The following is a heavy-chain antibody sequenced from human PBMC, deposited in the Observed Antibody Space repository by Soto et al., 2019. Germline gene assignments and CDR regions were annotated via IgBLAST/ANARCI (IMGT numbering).Heavy chain of an antibody. CDR1: GFTFDDYA. D-gene: IGHD3-10*01. CDR3: AYDSPTGIAHWYFDL. J-gene: IGHJ2*01. V-gene: IGHV3-9*01. CDR2: ISWNSGNR. Sequence: EVQLVESGGGLVQPGRSLRLSCAASGFTFDDYAMHWVRQVPGKGLARVSGISWNSGNRGYAGSVRGRFTIPSDNAKNTKYLQMNRLRAEDKALYYCAYDSPTGIAHWYFDLWGRGTLVTVSS.